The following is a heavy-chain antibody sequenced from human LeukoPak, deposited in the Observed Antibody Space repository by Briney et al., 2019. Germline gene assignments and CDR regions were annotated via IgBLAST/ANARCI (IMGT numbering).Heavy chain of an antibody. D-gene: IGHD2-15*01. V-gene: IGHV4-4*07. Sequence: SETLSLTCTVSGGSISSYYWSWIRQPAGKGLEWIGRIYTSRSTNYNPSLKSRVTMSVDTSKNQFSLKLSSVTAADTAVYYCARDDAPGLVAATADAFDIWGQGTMVTISS. J-gene: IGHJ3*02. CDR2: IYTSRST. CDR1: GGSISSYY. CDR3: ARDDAPGLVAATADAFDI.